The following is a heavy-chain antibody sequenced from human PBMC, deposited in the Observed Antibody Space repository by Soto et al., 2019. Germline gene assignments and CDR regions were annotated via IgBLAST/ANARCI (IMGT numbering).Heavy chain of an antibody. D-gene: IGHD7-27*01. CDR1: GFTFSSYA. CDR2: ISYDGSNK. CDR3: ARDGRITGDHNWFDP. J-gene: IGHJ5*02. V-gene: IGHV3-30*04. Sequence: GGSLRLSCAASGFTFSSYAMHWVRQAPGKGLAWVAVISYDGSNKYYADSVKGRFTISRDNSKNTLYLQMNSLRAEDTAVYYCARDGRITGDHNWFDPWGQGTLVTVSS.